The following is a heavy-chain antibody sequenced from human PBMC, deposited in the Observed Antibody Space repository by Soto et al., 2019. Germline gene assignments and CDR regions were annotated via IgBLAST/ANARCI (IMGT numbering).Heavy chain of an antibody. CDR3: AKDGPYCGGDCYLAVYYFDY. D-gene: IGHD2-21*02. V-gene: IGHV3-23*01. Sequence: GGSLRLSCAASGFTFSSYAMSWVRQAPGKGLEWVSAISGSGGSTYYADSVKGRFTISRDNSKNTLYLQMNSLRAEDTAVYYCAKDGPYCGGDCYLAVYYFDYWGQGTLVTVSS. CDR1: GFTFSSYA. J-gene: IGHJ4*02. CDR2: ISGSGGST.